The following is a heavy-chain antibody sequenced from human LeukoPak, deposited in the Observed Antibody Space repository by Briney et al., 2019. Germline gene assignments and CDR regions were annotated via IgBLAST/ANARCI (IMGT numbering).Heavy chain of an antibody. CDR2: INPNSGGT. CDR1: GYTFTGYY. D-gene: IGHD3-22*01. V-gene: IGHV1-2*02. Sequence: EASVKVSCKASGYTFTGYYMHWVRQAPGQGLEWMGWINPNSGGTNYAQKFQGRATMTRDTSISTAYMELSRLRSDDTAVYYCARDKYYYDSSGSIDYWGQGTLVTVSS. J-gene: IGHJ4*02. CDR3: ARDKYYYDSSGSIDY.